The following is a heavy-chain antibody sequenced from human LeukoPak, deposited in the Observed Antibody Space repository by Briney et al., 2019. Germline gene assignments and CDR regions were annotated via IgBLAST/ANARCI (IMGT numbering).Heavy chain of an antibody. D-gene: IGHD4-11*01. V-gene: IGHV4-39*07. CDR3: ARGPRVQLLYGKPLDY. CDR2: IYYSGST. Sequence: SETLSLTFTVSGGSISSSSYYWGWIRQPPGKGLEWIGSIYYSGSTNYSPSLKSRVTMSVDTSKNQFSLNLSSVTAADTAMYFCARGPRVQLLYGKPLDYWGPGTLVTVSS. J-gene: IGHJ4*02. CDR1: GGSISSSSYY.